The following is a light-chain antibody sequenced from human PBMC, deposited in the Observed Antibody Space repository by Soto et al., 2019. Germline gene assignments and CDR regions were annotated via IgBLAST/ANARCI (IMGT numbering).Light chain of an antibody. V-gene: IGKV3-20*01. CDR3: QQYGSSPYT. CDR2: GAS. J-gene: IGKJ2*01. CDR1: QSVSSSY. Sequence: EIVLTQSPGTLSLSPGERATLSCRASQSVSSSYLAWYQQKPGQAPRLLIYGASSRATGIPDRFSGSGSGTDFTLTISRLGPEDFAVYYCQQYGSSPYTFGQGTQL.